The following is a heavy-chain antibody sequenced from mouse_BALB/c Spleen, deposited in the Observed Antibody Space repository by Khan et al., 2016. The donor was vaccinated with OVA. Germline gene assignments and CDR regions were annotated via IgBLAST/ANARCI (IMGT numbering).Heavy chain of an antibody. J-gene: IGHJ2*01. V-gene: IGHV1-7*01. CDR3: TRDRIDY. Sequence: QVQLQQSGAERAKPGASVKMSCKASGYTFTTYWMHWVKQRPGQGLEWIGYINPTSGYTDYNEKFKDRATLSADKSSSTAYMQLSSLTSEDSAVYYLTRDRIDYWGQGTTLTVSS. CDR1: GYTFTTYW. CDR2: INPTSGYT.